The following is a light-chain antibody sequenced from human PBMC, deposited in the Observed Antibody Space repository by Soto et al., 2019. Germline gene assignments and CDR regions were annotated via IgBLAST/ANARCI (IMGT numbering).Light chain of an antibody. J-gene: IGKJ3*01. CDR2: GAS. CDR3: QQRILYPPT. V-gene: IGKV1-9*01. CDR1: QGIINY. Sequence: IQLTQSPSSLSASIGDRVTITCRASQGIINYLAWYQQKPGQAPKLLIYGASTLQGGVPSRFSVSGSGTDFTLTVSSPQPEDLATYYCQQRILYPPTFGRGTKVDIK.